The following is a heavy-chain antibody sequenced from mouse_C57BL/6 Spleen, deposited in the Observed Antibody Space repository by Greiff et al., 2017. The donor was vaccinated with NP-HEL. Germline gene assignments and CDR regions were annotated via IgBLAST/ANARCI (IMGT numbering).Heavy chain of an antibody. J-gene: IGHJ1*03. CDR1: GYTFTSYW. CDR3: ARGGDGYYGYFDV. D-gene: IGHD2-3*01. Sequence: QVQLQQPGAELVRPGSSVKLSCKASGYTFTSYWMDWVKQRPGQGLEWIGNIYPSDSETHYNQKFKDKATLTVDKSSSTPYMQLSSLTSEDSAVYYCARGGDGYYGYFDVWGTGTTVTVSS. CDR2: IYPSDSET. V-gene: IGHV1-61*01.